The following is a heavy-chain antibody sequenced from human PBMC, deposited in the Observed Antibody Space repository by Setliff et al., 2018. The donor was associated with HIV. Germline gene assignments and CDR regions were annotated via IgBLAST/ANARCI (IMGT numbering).Heavy chain of an antibody. D-gene: IGHD3-3*01. CDR1: GDSISSYY. Sequence: PSETLSLTCTVSGDSISSYYWAWIRQPPGKGLEWIGSMSYSGSTIYNSSLKTRVTISVDTSKNQFYLKLSSVTAADTAVYYCARGSTIFGQFGWGQGTLVTVSS. V-gene: IGHV4-59*12. CDR2: MSYSGST. J-gene: IGHJ4*02. CDR3: ARGSTIFGQFG.